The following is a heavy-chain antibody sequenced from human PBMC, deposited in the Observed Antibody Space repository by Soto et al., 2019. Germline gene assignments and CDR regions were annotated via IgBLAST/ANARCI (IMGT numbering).Heavy chain of an antibody. CDR2: INSDGSSS. J-gene: IGHJ4*02. CDR1: GFTFSDYW. V-gene: IGHV3-74*03. D-gene: IGHD6-19*01. CDR3: ARDPARIGWYDY. Sequence: GGSLRLSCAASGFTFSDYWMHWVRQAPGKGLVWVSRINSDGSSSMYADSVKGRFTISRDSARNTLYLQMNSLRADDTAVYYCARDPARIGWYDYWGQGTLVTVSS.